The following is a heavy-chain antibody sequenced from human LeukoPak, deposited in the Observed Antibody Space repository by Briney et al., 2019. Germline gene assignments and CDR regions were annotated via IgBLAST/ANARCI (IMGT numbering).Heavy chain of an antibody. Sequence: GGSLRLTCAASGFTFSSYAMSWVRQAPGKGLEWVSAISGRGDRTYYADSVKGRFTISRDNSKNTLYLQMNSLRAEDTAVYYCAKRKGGLRDPDYWGQGTLVTVSS. CDR2: ISGRGDRT. V-gene: IGHV3-23*01. J-gene: IGHJ4*02. CDR1: GFTFSSYA. CDR3: AKRKGGLRDPDY. D-gene: IGHD3-16*01.